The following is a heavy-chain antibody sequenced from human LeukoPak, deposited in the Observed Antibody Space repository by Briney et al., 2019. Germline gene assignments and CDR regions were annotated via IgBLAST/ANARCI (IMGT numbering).Heavy chain of an antibody. D-gene: IGHD6-19*01. V-gene: IGHV4-34*01. Sequence: SETLSLTCAVYGGSFSGYYWSWIRQPPGKGLEWIGEINHSGSTNYNPSLKSRVTISVDTSKNQFSLKLSSVTAADTAVYYCARDKGSGWTDIWGQGTVVTVSS. J-gene: IGHJ3*02. CDR2: INHSGST. CDR1: GGSFSGYY. CDR3: ARDKGSGWTDI.